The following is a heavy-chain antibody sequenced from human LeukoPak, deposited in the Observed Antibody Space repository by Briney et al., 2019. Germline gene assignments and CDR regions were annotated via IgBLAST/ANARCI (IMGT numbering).Heavy chain of an antibody. CDR3: AGLYGSGSYYKKYYYYYYMDV. V-gene: IGHV4-34*01. Sequence: SETLSLTCAVYGGSFSGYYWSWIRQPPGKGLEWIGEINHSGSANYNPSLKSRVTISVDTSKNQFSLKLSSVTAADTAVYYCAGLYGSGSYYKKYYYYYYMDVWGKGTTVTVSS. J-gene: IGHJ6*03. CDR2: INHSGSA. D-gene: IGHD3-10*01. CDR1: GGSFSGYY.